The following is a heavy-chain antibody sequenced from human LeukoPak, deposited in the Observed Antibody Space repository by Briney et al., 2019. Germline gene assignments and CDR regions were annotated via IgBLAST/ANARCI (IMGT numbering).Heavy chain of an antibody. D-gene: IGHD6-6*01. CDR3: ARSGYSSSAPTRFDY. J-gene: IGHJ4*02. Sequence: GGSLRLSCAASGFTFSGYSMNWVRQAPGKGLEWVSSISGSSSSIYYADSLKGRFTISRDNAKNSLHLQMNNMRVEDTAVYYCARSGYSSSAPTRFDYWGQGTLVTVSS. V-gene: IGHV3-21*01. CDR1: GFTFSGYS. CDR2: ISGSSSSI.